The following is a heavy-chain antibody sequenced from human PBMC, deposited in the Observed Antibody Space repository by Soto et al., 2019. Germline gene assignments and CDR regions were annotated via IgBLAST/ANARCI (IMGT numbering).Heavy chain of an antibody. J-gene: IGHJ4*02. CDR2: IWYDGSNK. V-gene: IGHV3-33*01. D-gene: IGHD5-18*01. CDR3: ARGRYSYGYNDY. Sequence: GGSLRLSCAASGFTFSSYGMHWVRQAPGKGLEWVAVIWYDGSNKYYADSVKGRFTISRDNSKNTLYLQMNSLRAEDTAVYYCARGRYSYGYNDYWGQGTLVTVSS. CDR1: GFTFSSYG.